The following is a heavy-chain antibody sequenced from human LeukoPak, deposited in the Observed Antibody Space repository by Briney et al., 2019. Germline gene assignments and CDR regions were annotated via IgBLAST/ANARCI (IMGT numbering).Heavy chain of an antibody. CDR2: IYTSGST. CDR3: ARLLTYYYSHMDV. J-gene: IGHJ6*03. CDR1: GGSVSSGSYY. V-gene: IGHV4-61*02. Sequence: PSETLSLTCTVSGGSVSSGSYYWSWIRQPAGKGLEWIGRIYTSGSTNYNPSLKSRVTMSVDTSKNQFSLKLSSVTAADTAVYYCARLLTYYYSHMDVWGKGTTVTVSS. D-gene: IGHD4/OR15-4a*01.